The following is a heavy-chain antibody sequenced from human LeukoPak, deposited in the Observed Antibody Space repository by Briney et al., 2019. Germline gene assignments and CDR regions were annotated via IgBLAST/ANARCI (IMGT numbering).Heavy chain of an antibody. CDR3: ARQINGYAFDI. CDR2: VYHSGST. CDR1: GFSINSGYY. V-gene: IGHV4-38-2*01. Sequence: PSETLSLTCDVSGFSINSGYYWGWIRQPPGKGLEWIASVYHSGSTYYSPSLRSRVTTSVDTSKSHLALKLSSVSAADTAVYYCARQINGYAFDIWGQGTMLTVSS. J-gene: IGHJ3*02. D-gene: IGHD2-8*01.